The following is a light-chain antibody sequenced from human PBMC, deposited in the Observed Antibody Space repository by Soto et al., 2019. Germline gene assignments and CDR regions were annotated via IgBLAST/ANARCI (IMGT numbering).Light chain of an antibody. V-gene: IGLV1-40*01. J-gene: IGLJ2*01. CDR2: GRT. CDR1: SSNIGAGYG. CDR3: QTADTSLSVV. Sequence: QSVLTQPPSVSGAPGQSVTISCTGDSSNIGAGYGVHWYQQLPGAAPRLVISGRTNRPSGVPGRFSVSHSDTSASLTITGLQAEDEADYYCQTADTSLSVVFGVGTKVTVL.